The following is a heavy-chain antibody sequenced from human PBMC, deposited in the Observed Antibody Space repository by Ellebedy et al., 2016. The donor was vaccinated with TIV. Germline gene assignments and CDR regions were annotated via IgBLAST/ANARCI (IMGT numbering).Heavy chain of an antibody. J-gene: IGHJ4*02. D-gene: IGHD3-10*01. CDR1: GYSFTSYW. V-gene: IGHV5-51*01. CDR3: ARSLTSYYGSGSYYYY. CDR2: IYPGDSDT. Sequence: GESLKISXKGSGYSFTSYWIGWVRQLPGKGLEWMGIIYPGDSDTRYSPSFQGQVTISADKSISTAYLQWSSLKASDTAMYYCARSLTSYYGSGSYYYYWGQGTLVTVSS.